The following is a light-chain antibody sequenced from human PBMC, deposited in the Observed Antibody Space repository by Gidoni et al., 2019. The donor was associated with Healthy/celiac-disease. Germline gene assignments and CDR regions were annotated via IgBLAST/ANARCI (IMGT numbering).Light chain of an antibody. CDR2: GAS. Sequence: EIVLTQSPGTLSLSPGERATLSCRASQSVSSSYLAWYQQKPGQAPRLLIYGASSRATGIPDRFSGSGYGTDFTLTISRLEPEDCAVYYCQQYGSSPPYTFGQGTKLEIK. J-gene: IGKJ2*01. CDR3: QQYGSSPPYT. CDR1: QSVSSSY. V-gene: IGKV3-20*01.